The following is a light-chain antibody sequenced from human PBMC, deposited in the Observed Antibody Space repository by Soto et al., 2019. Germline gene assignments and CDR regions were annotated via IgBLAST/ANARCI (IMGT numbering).Light chain of an antibody. V-gene: IGKV1-5*03. CDR3: QRYNSYPLT. CDR1: QSISSW. CDR2: KAS. Sequence: DIQMTQSPSTLSASVGDRVTITCRASQSISSWLAWYQQKPGKAPNLLIYKASSLESGVPSRFSGSGSGTEFSLTVSSLQPDDFATYCCQRYNSYPLTFGGGTKVEIK. J-gene: IGKJ4*01.